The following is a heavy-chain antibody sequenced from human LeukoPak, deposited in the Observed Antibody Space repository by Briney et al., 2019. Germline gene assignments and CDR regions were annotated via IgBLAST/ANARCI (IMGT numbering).Heavy chain of an antibody. V-gene: IGHV3-23*01. Sequence: GASLRLSCAASGFTFSNYAMSWVRQAPGKGLEWVPAIVGSGGSTYYADSVKGRFSISRDNSKNTLFLQMNSLRVEDTALYYCSKWGDYDVLTGYYDSDFWGQGTLVTVSS. CDR2: IVGSGGST. CDR1: GFTFSNYA. D-gene: IGHD3-9*01. CDR3: SKWGDYDVLTGYYDSDF. J-gene: IGHJ4*02.